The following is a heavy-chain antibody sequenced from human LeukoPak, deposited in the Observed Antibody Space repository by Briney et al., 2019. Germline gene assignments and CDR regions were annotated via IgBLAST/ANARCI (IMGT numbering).Heavy chain of an antibody. CDR2: ISRDGRDK. CDR1: GFTFGDYA. D-gene: IGHD6-13*01. Sequence: PGGSLRLSCTASGFTFGDYAMHWVRQAPGKGLEWVAVISRDGRDKHHADSVKGRFTITRDNSKNTLYLQMDSLRAEDTAVYFCAKDPRTAAAYYFDYWGQGILVTVSS. V-gene: IGHV3-30*18. CDR3: AKDPRTAAAYYFDY. J-gene: IGHJ4*02.